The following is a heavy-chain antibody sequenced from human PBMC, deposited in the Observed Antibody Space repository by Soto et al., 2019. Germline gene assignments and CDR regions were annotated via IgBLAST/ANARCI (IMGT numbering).Heavy chain of an antibody. CDR3: ARNRGPRQQLVRGWFDP. V-gene: IGHV1-69*01. J-gene: IGHJ5*02. D-gene: IGHD6-13*01. CDR1: GGTFSSYA. Sequence: QVQLVQSGAEVKKPGSSVKVSCKASGGTFSSYAISWVRQAPGQGLEWMGGIIPIFGTANYAQKFQGRVTITADESTSTAYMELSSLRSEDTAVYYCARNRGPRQQLVRGWFDPWGQGTLVTVPS. CDR2: IIPIFGTA.